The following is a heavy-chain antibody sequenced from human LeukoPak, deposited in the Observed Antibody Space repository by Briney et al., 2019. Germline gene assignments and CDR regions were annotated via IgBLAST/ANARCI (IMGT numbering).Heavy chain of an antibody. Sequence: SETLSLTCTVSGGFIRSYFWRWMRQSPGKGLEWIGYIYYSWSTNYNPSLKSRITKSEDTSKNHFSLKLSSVTAAGTAVYYCGRSARGYNWFDPWGQGTLVTVST. D-gene: IGHD3-10*01. CDR3: GRSARGYNWFDP. CDR1: GGFIRSYF. V-gene: IGHV4-59*01. J-gene: IGHJ5*02. CDR2: IYYSWST.